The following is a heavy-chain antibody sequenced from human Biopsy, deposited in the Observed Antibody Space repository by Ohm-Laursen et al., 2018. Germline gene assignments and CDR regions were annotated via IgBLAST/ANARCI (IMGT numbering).Heavy chain of an antibody. CDR3: ARDRGYYSDRTVPGYFDL. Sequence: SDTLSFTCTVSGGSISSYYWTWIRQPPGKGLEWIGYVYYTGSTDYNPSLQSRVTISVDTSKNHFSLRLRSVTPADTAIYYCARDRGYYSDRTVPGYFDLWGRGTLVTVSS. V-gene: IGHV4-59*01. CDR2: VYYTGST. CDR1: GGSISSYY. J-gene: IGHJ2*01. D-gene: IGHD3-22*01.